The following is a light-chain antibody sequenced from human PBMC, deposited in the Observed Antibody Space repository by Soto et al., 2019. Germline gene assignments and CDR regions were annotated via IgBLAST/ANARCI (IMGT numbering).Light chain of an antibody. Sequence: EIVLTQSPGTLSLSPGDRATLSCRASQSGFGTYLAWFQQRPGQAPRLLIYEAFNRATGVPDRFTGSGSGTDFTLTISRLEPEDFSVYCCHQYGNPPWRLGQGTRVEIK. CDR2: EAF. J-gene: IGKJ1*01. V-gene: IGKV3-20*01. CDR1: QSGFGTY. CDR3: HQYGNPPWR.